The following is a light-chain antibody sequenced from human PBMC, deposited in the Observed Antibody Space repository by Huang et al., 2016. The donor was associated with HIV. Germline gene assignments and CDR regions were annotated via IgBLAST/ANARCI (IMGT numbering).Light chain of an antibody. Sequence: EIVMTQSPATLSVSPGERATLSCRASQSISSKLAWYHQRAGQAPRLLIYGASTRATGIPARFSGSGSGTEFTLTISSLQSEDFAVYYCQQYNNWPLTFGGGTKVEIK. J-gene: IGKJ4*01. CDR2: GAS. CDR1: QSISSK. CDR3: QQYNNWPLT. V-gene: IGKV3-15*01.